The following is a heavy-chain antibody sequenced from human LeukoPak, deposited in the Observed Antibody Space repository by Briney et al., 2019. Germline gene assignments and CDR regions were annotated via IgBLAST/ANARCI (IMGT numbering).Heavy chain of an antibody. J-gene: IGHJ4*02. CDR2: ISSSSSYI. V-gene: IGHV3-21*01. D-gene: IGHD4-23*01. Sequence: GGSLRLSCAASGFIFSSYSMNWVRQAPGKGLEWVSCISSSSSYIYYADSVKGRFTISRDNAKNSLYLQMNSLRAEDTAVYYCASCDGGNSGLWGVDYWGQGTLVTVSS. CDR3: ASCDGGNSGLWGVDY. CDR1: GFIFSSYS.